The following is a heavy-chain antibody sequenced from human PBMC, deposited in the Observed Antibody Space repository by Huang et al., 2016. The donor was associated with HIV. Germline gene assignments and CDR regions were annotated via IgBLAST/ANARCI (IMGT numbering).Heavy chain of an antibody. Sequence: VQLVQSESEAKKPGASVKVSCKASDYTFNTYGINWVRQAPGQGLEWMGWISGYNGNTKYAQKFQDRVTLTTDTSTTTADMELRTLLSDDTAVYYCARQGFGRSDAFDIWGQGTMVSVSS. J-gene: IGHJ3*02. V-gene: IGHV1-18*01. D-gene: IGHD3-10*01. CDR2: ISGYNGNT. CDR3: ARQGFGRSDAFDI. CDR1: DYTFNTYG.